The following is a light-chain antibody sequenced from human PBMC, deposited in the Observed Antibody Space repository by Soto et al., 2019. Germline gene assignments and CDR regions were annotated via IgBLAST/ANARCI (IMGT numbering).Light chain of an antibody. CDR3: SSYTSSSTVV. Sequence: QSVLTQPPSVSGSPGQSVTISCTGTSSDVGSYSRVSWYQQPPGTAPKLMIYEVSKRPSGVPDRFSGSKSGNTASLTISGLQAEDEADYYCSSYTSSSTVVFGGGTQLTVL. CDR1: SSDVGSYSR. J-gene: IGLJ2*01. V-gene: IGLV2-18*02. CDR2: EVS.